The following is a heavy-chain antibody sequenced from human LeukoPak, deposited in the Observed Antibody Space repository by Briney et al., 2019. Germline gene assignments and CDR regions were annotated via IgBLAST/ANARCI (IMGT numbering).Heavy chain of an antibody. J-gene: IGHJ3*02. CDR3: ATCKYQLPRCAFDI. V-gene: IGHV3-9*01. D-gene: IGHD2-2*01. Sequence: PGGSLRLSCAASGFTFDDYAMHWVRQAPGKGLEWVSGISWNSGSIGYADSVKGRFTISRDNAKNTLYLQMNSLRAEDTAVYYCATCKYQLPRCAFDIWGQGTMVTVSS. CDR2: ISWNSGSI. CDR1: GFTFDDYA.